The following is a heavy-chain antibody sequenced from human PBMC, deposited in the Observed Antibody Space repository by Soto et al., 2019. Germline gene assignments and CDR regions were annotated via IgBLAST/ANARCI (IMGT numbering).Heavy chain of an antibody. D-gene: IGHD3-16*01. Sequence: QVQLVQSGAEVRKPGASVKVSCKASGYTFTTYGFSWVRQAPGQGLEWMGWISGYNGHTKYTQKFQGRVTMTTDTATSTVYMDLRRLRSDDTAVNYCASEGEMPYYYYGLAVWGQGTTGTDSS. V-gene: IGHV1-18*01. CDR3: ASEGEMPYYYYGLAV. CDR2: ISGYNGHT. J-gene: IGHJ6*02. CDR1: GYTFTTYG.